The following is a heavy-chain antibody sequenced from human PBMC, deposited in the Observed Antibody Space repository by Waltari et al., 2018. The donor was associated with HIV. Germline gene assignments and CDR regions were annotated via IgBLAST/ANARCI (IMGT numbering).Heavy chain of an antibody. CDR2: VIPICGKA. V-gene: IGHV1-69*12. CDR3: ASPSGRYCSSTSCYSFDY. D-gene: IGHD2-2*02. CDR1: GGTFSSYA. Sequence: QVQLVQSGAEVKKPGSSVKVSCKASGGTFSSYAISWVRQAPGQGLEWMGGVIPICGKANYAQKFQGRVTITADESTSTAYMELISLRSEDTAVYYCASPSGRYCSSTSCYSFDYWGQGTLVTVSS. J-gene: IGHJ4*02.